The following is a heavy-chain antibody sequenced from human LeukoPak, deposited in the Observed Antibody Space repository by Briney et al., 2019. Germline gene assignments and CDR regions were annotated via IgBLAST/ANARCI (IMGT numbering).Heavy chain of an antibody. Sequence: GGSLRLSCAASGFTFSSYGMHWVRQAPGKGLDWVAVISYDGSNKYYADSVKGRFTISRDNSKNTLYLQMNSLRAEDTAVYYCAKDSMVRGENYFDYWGQGTLVTVSS. CDR1: GFTFSSYG. D-gene: IGHD3-10*01. J-gene: IGHJ4*02. CDR2: ISYDGSNK. V-gene: IGHV3-30*18. CDR3: AKDSMVRGENYFDY.